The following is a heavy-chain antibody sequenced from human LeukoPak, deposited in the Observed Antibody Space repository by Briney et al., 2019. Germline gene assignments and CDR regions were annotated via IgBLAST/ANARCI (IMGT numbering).Heavy chain of an antibody. Sequence: GESLKISCKASGYSSNNYWIGWVRQMPGKGLECMGIIYPGDSDTRYSPSFQGQVTISADKSISTAYLQWTSLRASDTAMYYCARGMTGFYTLLDYWGPGTLVTVSS. D-gene: IGHD3/OR15-3a*01. CDR1: GYSSNNYW. CDR3: ARGMTGFYTLLDY. J-gene: IGHJ4*02. CDR2: IYPGDSDT. V-gene: IGHV5-51*01.